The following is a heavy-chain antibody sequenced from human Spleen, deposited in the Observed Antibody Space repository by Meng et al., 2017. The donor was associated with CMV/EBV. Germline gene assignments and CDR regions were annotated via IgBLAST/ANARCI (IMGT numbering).Heavy chain of an antibody. CDR3: ARRGVATSHYYYYGMDV. D-gene: IGHD5-12*01. CDR1: GGSVSSGSYY. V-gene: IGHV4-61*01. Sequence: GSLRLSCTVSGGSVSSGSYYWSWIRQPPGKGLEWIGYIYYSGSTNYNPSLKSRVTISVDTSKNQFSLKLSSVTAADTAVYYCARRGVATSHYYYYGMDVWGQGTTVTVSS. CDR2: IYYSGST. J-gene: IGHJ6*02.